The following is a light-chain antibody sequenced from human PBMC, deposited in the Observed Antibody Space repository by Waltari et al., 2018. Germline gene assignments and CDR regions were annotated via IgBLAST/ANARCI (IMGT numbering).Light chain of an antibody. Sequence: QSALTQPASVSGSPGQSITISCTGTSSDVGGYNYVSWYQQHPGKAPKLIIDEVTNRPSGVSNRFSGSKSGNTASLTIAGLQAEDEADYSCSSYTSSSTFSVVFGGGTKLTVL. CDR3: SSYTSSSTFSVV. J-gene: IGLJ2*01. CDR1: SSDVGGYNY. V-gene: IGLV2-14*01. CDR2: EVT.